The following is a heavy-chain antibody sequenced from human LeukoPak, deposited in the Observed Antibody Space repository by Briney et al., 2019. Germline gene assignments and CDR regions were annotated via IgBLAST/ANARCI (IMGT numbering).Heavy chain of an antibody. J-gene: IGHJ4*02. V-gene: IGHV1-46*01. Sequence: ASVKVSCKASGYTFSSYYMHWVRPAPGQGGEWGGLIIPAVDSTNYAQNFRGSDTMTTDTSTSTVYIDLSSQRSEDTSVYYCEREASGGYFDYWGQGTLVTVSS. CDR2: IIPAVDST. CDR1: GYTFSSYY. D-gene: IGHD4-23*01. CDR3: EREASGGYFDY.